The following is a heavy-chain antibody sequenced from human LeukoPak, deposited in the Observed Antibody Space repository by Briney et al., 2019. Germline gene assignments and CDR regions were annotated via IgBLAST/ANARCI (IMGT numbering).Heavy chain of an antibody. CDR3: ARGYSPYLKTTGNDY. J-gene: IGHJ4*02. D-gene: IGHD1-1*01. Sequence: ASVMVSCKASGYTFTSHDINWVRQATGQGLEWMGWMNPNSGNTGYAQKFQGRVIMTRDTAINTAYMELHRLRSEDTAVYYCARGYSPYLKTTGNDYWGQGTLVTVSS. CDR1: GYTFTSHD. V-gene: IGHV1-8*01. CDR2: MNPNSGNT.